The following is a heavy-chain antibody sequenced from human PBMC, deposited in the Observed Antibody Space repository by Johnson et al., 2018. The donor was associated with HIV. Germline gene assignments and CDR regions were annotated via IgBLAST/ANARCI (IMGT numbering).Heavy chain of an antibody. CDR3: AKDTIAAAALGAFDI. Sequence: EVQLVESGGGLVQPGGSLRLSCAASGFTLSRYDMHWVRQATGKGLEWVSAIGTAGDTYYPGSVKGRFTISRDNSKNTLYLQMNSLRAEDTAVYYCAKDTIAAAALGAFDIWGQGTMVTVSS. D-gene: IGHD6-13*01. J-gene: IGHJ3*02. V-gene: IGHV3-13*01. CDR2: IGTAGDT. CDR1: GFTLSRYD.